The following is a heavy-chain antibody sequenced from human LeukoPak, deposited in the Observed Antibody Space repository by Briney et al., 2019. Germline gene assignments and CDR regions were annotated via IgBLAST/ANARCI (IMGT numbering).Heavy chain of an antibody. V-gene: IGHV4-59*01. D-gene: IGHD5-24*01. CDR2: IYYSGST. CDR1: GGSISNYY. CDR3: ARGEMATIEDAFDI. Sequence: SETLSLTCTVSGGSISNYYWSWIRQPPGKGLEWIGYIYYSGSTNYNPSLKSRVTISVDTSKNQFSLKLSSVTAADTAVYYCARGEMATIEDAFDIWGQGTMVTVSS. J-gene: IGHJ3*02.